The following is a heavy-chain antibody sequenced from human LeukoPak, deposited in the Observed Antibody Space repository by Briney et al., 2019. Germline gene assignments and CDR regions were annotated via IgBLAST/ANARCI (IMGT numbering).Heavy chain of an antibody. V-gene: IGHV4-59*08. CDR2: IYYSGST. CDR1: GGSISSYY. Sequence: PSETLSLTCTVSGGSISSYYWSWIRQPPGKGLEWIGYIYYSGSTNYNPSLKSRVTISVDTSKNQFSLKLSSVTAADTAVYYCARQELVREYYFDYWGQGTLVTVSS. CDR3: ARQELVREYYFDY. J-gene: IGHJ4*02. D-gene: IGHD6-13*01.